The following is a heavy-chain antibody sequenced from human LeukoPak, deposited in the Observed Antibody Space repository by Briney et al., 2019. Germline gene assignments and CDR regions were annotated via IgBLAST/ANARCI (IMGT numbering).Heavy chain of an antibody. CDR1: GYTFTSYG. Sequence: ASVKVSCKASGYTFTSYGISWVRQAPGQGLEWMEWISAYNGNTNYAQKFQGRVTMTRDTSISTAYMELSRLISDDTAVYYCASISYSYYSYYNMDVWGQGTTVTVSS. CDR2: ISAYNGNT. J-gene: IGHJ6*02. CDR3: ASISYSYYSYYNMDV. V-gene: IGHV1-18*01. D-gene: IGHD2-15*01.